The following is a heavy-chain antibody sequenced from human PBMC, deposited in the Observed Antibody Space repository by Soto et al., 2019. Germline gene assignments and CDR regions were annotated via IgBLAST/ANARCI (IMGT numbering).Heavy chain of an antibody. CDR2: IYYSGST. Sequence: SETLSLTCTVSGGSISSYYWSWIRQPPGKGLEWIGYIYYSGSTNYNPSLKSRVTISVDTSKNQFSLKLSSVTAADTAVYYCARRSGYSQRLYAFDIWGQGTMVTVSS. D-gene: IGHD5-18*01. V-gene: IGHV4-59*01. CDR1: GGSISSYY. CDR3: ARRSGYSQRLYAFDI. J-gene: IGHJ3*02.